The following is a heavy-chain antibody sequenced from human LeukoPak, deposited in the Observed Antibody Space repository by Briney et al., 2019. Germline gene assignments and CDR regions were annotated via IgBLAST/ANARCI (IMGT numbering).Heavy chain of an antibody. V-gene: IGHV3-21*01. CDR2: ISSSSSYI. CDR1: GFTFSSYS. CDR3: ARAKSRYSGSYYYDY. D-gene: IGHD1-26*01. Sequence: GGSLRLSCAASGFTFSSYSMNWVRQAPGKGLEWVSSISSSSSYIYYADSVKGRFTISSDHAKNSLYLQMNSLRAEDTAVYYCARAKSRYSGSYYYDYWGQGTLVTVSS. J-gene: IGHJ4*02.